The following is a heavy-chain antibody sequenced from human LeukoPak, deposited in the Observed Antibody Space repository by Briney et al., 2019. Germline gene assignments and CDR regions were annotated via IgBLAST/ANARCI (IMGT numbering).Heavy chain of an antibody. CDR3: ARAIDNALPNWFDP. CDR1: GGSISSYY. D-gene: IGHD1-14*01. V-gene: IGHV4-4*07. J-gene: IGHJ5*02. CDR2: IYTSGSS. Sequence: PSETLSLTCTVSGGSISSYYWNWIRQPAGKGLEWIGRIYTSGSSHYNPSLKSRVSMSIDTSRNQFSLKLTSVTAADTAVYYCARAIDNALPNWFDPWGQGTLVTVSS.